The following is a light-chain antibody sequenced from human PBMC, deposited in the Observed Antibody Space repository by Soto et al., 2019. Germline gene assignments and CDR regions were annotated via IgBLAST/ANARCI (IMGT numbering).Light chain of an antibody. J-gene: IGKJ1*01. V-gene: IGKV1-39*01. Sequence: DIQMTQSPSSLSASVGDRVTITCRPSQSISSFLNWYQQKPGKSPSLLIHGASRLQSGVPPRFSGSGSGTEPTLTITSMQHEDSANYYCQQSFNTPRTFGQETKVEI. CDR2: GAS. CDR3: QQSFNTPRT. CDR1: QSISSF.